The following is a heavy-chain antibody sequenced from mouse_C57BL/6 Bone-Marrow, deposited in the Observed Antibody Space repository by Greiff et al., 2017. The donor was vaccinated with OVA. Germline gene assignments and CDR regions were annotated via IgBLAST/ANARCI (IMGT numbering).Heavy chain of an antibody. CDR2: IYPGDGDT. D-gene: IGHD2-3*01. Sequence: QVQLQQSGPELVKPGASVKISCKASGYAFSSSWMNWVKQRPGKGLEWIGRIYPGDGDTNYNGKFKGKATLTADKSSSTAYMHLSSLTSEDSAVYFCARGGYWDYWGQGTTLTVSS. V-gene: IGHV1-82*01. J-gene: IGHJ2*01. CDR3: ARGGYWDY. CDR1: GYAFSSSW.